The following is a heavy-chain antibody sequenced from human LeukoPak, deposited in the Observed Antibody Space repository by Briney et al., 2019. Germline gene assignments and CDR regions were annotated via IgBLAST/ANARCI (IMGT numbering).Heavy chain of an antibody. Sequence: SVKVSCKASGGTFSSYAISWVRQAPGQGLEWMGGIIPIFGTANYAQKFQGRVTITADKSTSTAYMELSSLRSEDTAVYYCARKKFCLTGPSQWFDPWGQGTLVTVSS. J-gene: IGHJ5*02. CDR1: GGTFSSYA. CDR3: ARKKFCLTGPSQWFDP. V-gene: IGHV1-69*06. D-gene: IGHD3-9*01. CDR2: IIPIFGTA.